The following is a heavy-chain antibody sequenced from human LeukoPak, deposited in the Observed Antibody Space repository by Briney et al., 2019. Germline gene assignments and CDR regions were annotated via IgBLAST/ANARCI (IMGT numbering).Heavy chain of an antibody. Sequence: SETLSLTCAVSGGSISSSNWWSWVRQPPGKGLEWIGEIYHSGSTNYNPPLKSRVTISVDKSKNQFSLKLSSVTAADTAVYYCARTSGSSGYPGIDYWGQGTLVTVSS. CDR2: IYHSGST. D-gene: IGHD3-22*01. V-gene: IGHV4-4*02. CDR3: ARTSGSSGYPGIDY. J-gene: IGHJ4*02. CDR1: GGSISSSNW.